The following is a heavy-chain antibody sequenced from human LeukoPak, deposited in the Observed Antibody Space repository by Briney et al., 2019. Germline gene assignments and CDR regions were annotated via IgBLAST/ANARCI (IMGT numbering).Heavy chain of an antibody. D-gene: IGHD1-14*01. CDR1: GFTVITND. Sequence: QPGGSLRLSCAASGFTVITNDMTWVRQAPGKGFEWVSVLYSDGNTEYADSVQGRFTISRDNSKNTLYLEMNSLSPDDTAVYYCARGVEPLAANTLAYWGQGTLVTVSS. V-gene: IGHV3-53*01. CDR2: LYSDGNT. CDR3: ARGVEPLAANTLAY. J-gene: IGHJ4*02.